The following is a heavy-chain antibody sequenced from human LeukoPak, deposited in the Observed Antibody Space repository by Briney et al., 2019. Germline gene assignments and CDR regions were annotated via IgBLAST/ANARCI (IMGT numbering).Heavy chain of an antibody. J-gene: IGHJ4*02. CDR1: GFTFSSYA. CDR2: ISGSGGST. Sequence: RGSLRLSCAASGFTFSSYAMGWVRQAPGKGLEWVSAISGSGGSTYYADSAKGRFTISRDNSKNTLYLQMNSLRAEDTAVYYCASGYSSSWSGEYYFDYWGQGTLVTVSS. CDR3: ASGYSSSWSGEYYFDY. D-gene: IGHD6-13*01. V-gene: IGHV3-23*01.